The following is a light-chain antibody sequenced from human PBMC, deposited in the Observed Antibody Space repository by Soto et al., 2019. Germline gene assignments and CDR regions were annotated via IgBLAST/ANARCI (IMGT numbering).Light chain of an antibody. CDR1: QSVSSN. CDR2: DAS. V-gene: IGKV3-20*01. J-gene: IGKJ1*01. Sequence: EIVMTQSPATLSVSPGERATLSCRASQSVSSNLAWYQQKPGQAPRLLIYDASNRAAGIPARFSGSGSGTDFTLTISRLEPEDFAVYYCQQYGSSSWTFGQGTKVDIK. CDR3: QQYGSSSWT.